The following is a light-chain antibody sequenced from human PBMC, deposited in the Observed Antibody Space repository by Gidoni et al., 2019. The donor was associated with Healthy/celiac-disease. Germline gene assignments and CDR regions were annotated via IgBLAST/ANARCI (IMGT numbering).Light chain of an antibody. CDR1: NIGGKS. CDR2: YDS. CDR3: QVWVTTSDHVV. J-gene: IGLJ2*01. Sequence: SYVLTQPPSVSVAPGKTAIITCGGNNIGGKSVHWYPQKPGQAPVLVIYYDSDRPSGIPERFSGSNSGNTATLTISWVEAGDEADYYCQVWVTTSDHVVFGGGTTLTVL. V-gene: IGLV3-21*04.